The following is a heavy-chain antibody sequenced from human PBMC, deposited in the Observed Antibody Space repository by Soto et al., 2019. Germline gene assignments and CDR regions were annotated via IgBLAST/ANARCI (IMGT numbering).Heavy chain of an antibody. D-gene: IGHD4-17*01. V-gene: IGHV3-33*01. CDR2: IWYDGSNK. CDR3: ARATTDYGDDY. CDR1: GFTFSSYG. Sequence: QVQLVESGGGMVQPGRSLRLSCAASGFTFSSYGMHWVRQAPGKGLEWVAVIWYDGSNKYYADSVKGRFTISRDNSKNTLYLQMNSLRAEDTAVYYCARATTDYGDDYWGQGTLVTVSS. J-gene: IGHJ4*02.